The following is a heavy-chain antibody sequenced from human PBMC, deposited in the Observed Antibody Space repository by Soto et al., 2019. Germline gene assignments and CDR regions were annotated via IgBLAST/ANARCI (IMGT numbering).Heavy chain of an antibody. V-gene: IGHV5-51*01. CDR2: IYPGDSDT. D-gene: IGHD6-13*01. J-gene: IGHJ6*02. Sequence: PGASLKISCKGSGYSFTSYWIGWVRQMPGKGLEWMGIIYPGDSDTRYSPSFQGQVTISADKSISTAYLQWSSLKASDTAMYYCATTRIAAAGTLGMDVWGQGTTVTVSS. CDR1: GYSFTSYW. CDR3: ATTRIAAAGTLGMDV.